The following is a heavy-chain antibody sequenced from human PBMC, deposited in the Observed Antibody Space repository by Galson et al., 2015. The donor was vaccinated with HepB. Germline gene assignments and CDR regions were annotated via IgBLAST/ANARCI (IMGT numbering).Heavy chain of an antibody. Sequence: SVKVSCKASGGTFSSYAISWVRQAPGQGLEWMGGIIPIFGIANYAQKFQGRVTITADKSTSTAYMELSSLRSEDTAVYYCARDSTETGTTKIRAFDIWGQGTMVTVSS. CDR1: GGTFSSYA. J-gene: IGHJ3*02. V-gene: IGHV1-69*10. CDR2: IIPIFGIA. CDR3: ARDSTETGTTKIRAFDI. D-gene: IGHD1-1*01.